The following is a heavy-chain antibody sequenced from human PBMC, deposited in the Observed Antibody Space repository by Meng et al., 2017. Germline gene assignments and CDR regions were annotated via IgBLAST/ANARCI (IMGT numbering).Heavy chain of an antibody. CDR2: ISAYNGNT. D-gene: IGHD6-19*01. CDR3: ARGGIAVAIDY. CDR1: GYTFTSYG. V-gene: IGHV1-18*01. Sequence: QVPLGQSGAGVNKPGALGKGSCKASGYTFTSYGISWVRQDAGQGLEWMGWISAYNGNTNYAQKLQGRVTMTTDTSTSTAYMELRSLRSDDTAVYYCARGGIAVAIDYWGQGTLVTVSS. J-gene: IGHJ4*02.